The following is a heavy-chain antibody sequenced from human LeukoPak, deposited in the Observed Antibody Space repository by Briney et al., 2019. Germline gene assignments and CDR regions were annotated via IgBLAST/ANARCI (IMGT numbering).Heavy chain of an antibody. J-gene: IGHJ6*02. V-gene: IGHV4-61*02. CDR3: ARAFIAARPDYYYYGMDV. D-gene: IGHD6-6*01. Sequence: SETLSLTCTVSGGSISSGSYYWSWIRQPAGKGLEWIGRIYTSGGTNYNPSLKSRVTISVDTSKNQFSLKLSSVTAADTAVYYCARAFIAARPDYYYYGMDVWGQGTTVTVSS. CDR1: GGSISSGSYY. CDR2: IYTSGGT.